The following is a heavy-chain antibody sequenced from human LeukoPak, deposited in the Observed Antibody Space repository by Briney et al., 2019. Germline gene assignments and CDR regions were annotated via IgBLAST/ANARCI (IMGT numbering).Heavy chain of an antibody. Sequence: PGGSLRLSCAASGFTFSSYSMNWVRQAPGKGLEWVSSISSSSSYIYYADSAKGRFTISRDNAKNSLYLQMNSLRAEDTAVYYCARDASRYGGKSRFDYWGQGTLVTVSS. CDR1: GFTFSSYS. D-gene: IGHD4-23*01. J-gene: IGHJ4*02. CDR2: ISSSSSYI. CDR3: ARDASRYGGKSRFDY. V-gene: IGHV3-21*01.